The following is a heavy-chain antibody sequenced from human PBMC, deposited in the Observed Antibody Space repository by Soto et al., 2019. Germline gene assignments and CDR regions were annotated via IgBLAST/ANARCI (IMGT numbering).Heavy chain of an antibody. CDR3: ARSRYTGTYSGSFLDY. D-gene: IGHD1-26*01. J-gene: IGHJ4*02. V-gene: IGHV3-53*01. Sequence: PGGSLRLSCAASGFTVSSTYMTWFRQAPGKGLEWVAILYTGTDTDYEDAVKGRFTITRDSSKNTFYLQINSLRAEDTAMYFCARSRYTGTYSGSFLDYWGQGTLVTVSS. CDR1: GFTVSSTY. CDR2: LYTGTDT.